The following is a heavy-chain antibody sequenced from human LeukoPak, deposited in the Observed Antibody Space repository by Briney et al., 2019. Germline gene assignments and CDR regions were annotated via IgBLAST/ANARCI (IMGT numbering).Heavy chain of an antibody. D-gene: IGHD5-18*01. CDR1: GFTFSSYW. V-gene: IGHV3-74*01. CDR3: ARARGYSYGYYFDY. Sequence: GGFLRLSCAASGFTFSSYWMHWVRQAPGKGLVWVSRINTDGSSTSYADSVKGRFTISRDNAKNTLYLQMNSLRAEDTAVYYCARARGYSYGYYFDYWGQGTLVTVSS. J-gene: IGHJ4*02. CDR2: INTDGSST.